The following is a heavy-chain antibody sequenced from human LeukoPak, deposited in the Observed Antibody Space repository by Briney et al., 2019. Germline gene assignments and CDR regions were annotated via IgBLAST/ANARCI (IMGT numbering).Heavy chain of an antibody. V-gene: IGHV3-74*01. CDR2: INSDGSST. D-gene: IGHD3-10*01. CDR3: ARAPFGAESL. J-gene: IGHJ4*02. Sequence: GGSLRLSCAASGFTVSSNHMNWVRQAPGKGLEWVSRINSDGSSTTYADSVKGRFTISRDNAKKTFYLQMNSLRAEDTAVYYCARAPFGAESLWGQGTLVTVSS. CDR1: GFTVSSNH.